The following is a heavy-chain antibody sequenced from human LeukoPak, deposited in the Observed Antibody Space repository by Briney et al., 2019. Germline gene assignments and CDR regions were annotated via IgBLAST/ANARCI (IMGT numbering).Heavy chain of an antibody. J-gene: IGHJ4*02. Sequence: PSETLSLTCTVSAYSIRSGYYWGWIRPPPGKGLEWIGSLSHSGSTYYNPSLKSRVTISVDTSKNQFSLRLRSVTAADTAVYYCARGLPAATPMDYWGQGMLVTVSS. D-gene: IGHD2-2*01. CDR3: ARGLPAATPMDY. CDR2: LSHSGST. V-gene: IGHV4-38-2*02. CDR1: AYSIRSGYY.